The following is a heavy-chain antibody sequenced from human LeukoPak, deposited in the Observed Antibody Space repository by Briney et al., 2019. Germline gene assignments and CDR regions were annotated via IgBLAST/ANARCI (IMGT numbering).Heavy chain of an antibody. CDR3: ATATYYDFWSGCGMDV. D-gene: IGHD3-3*01. CDR1: GYTLTELS. Sequence: ASVKVSCKVSGYTLTELSMHWVRQAPGKGLEWMGGFDPEDGETIYAQKFQGRVTMTEDTSTDTAYMELSGLRSEGTAVYYCATATYYDFWSGCGMDVWGQGTTVTVSS. CDR2: FDPEDGET. V-gene: IGHV1-24*01. J-gene: IGHJ6*02.